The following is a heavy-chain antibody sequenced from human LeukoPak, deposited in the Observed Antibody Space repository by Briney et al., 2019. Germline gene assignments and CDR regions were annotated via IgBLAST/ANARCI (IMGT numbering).Heavy chain of an antibody. CDR2: IKQDGSEK. Sequence: PGGSLRLSCAASGFTFSSYWMSWVRQAPGKGLEWVANIKQDGSEKYYVDSVKGRFTISRDNAKNSLYLQMNSLRAEDTAVYYCARGARFLEWLSPRYWYFDLWGRGTLVTVSS. V-gene: IGHV3-7*01. CDR1: GFTFSSYW. D-gene: IGHD3-3*01. CDR3: ARGARFLEWLSPRYWYFDL. J-gene: IGHJ2*01.